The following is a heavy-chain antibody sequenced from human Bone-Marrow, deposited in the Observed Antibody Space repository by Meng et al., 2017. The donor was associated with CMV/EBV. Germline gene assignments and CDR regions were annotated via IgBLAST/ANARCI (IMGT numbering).Heavy chain of an antibody. CDR3: ARDITMVREPNYYYYGMDV. D-gene: IGHD3-10*01. J-gene: IGHJ6*01. CDR2: IYYSGST. Sequence: SETLSLTCAVYGGSFSGYYWNWIRQVPGKGLEWIGYIYYSGSTNYNPSLKSRVTISVDTSKNQFSLKLSSVTAADTAVYYCARDITMVREPNYYYYGMDVWGQGTTVTGSS. CDR1: GGSFSGYY. V-gene: IGHV4-59*01.